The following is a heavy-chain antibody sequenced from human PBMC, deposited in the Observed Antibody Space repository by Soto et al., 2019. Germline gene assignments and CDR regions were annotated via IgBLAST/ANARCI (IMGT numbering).Heavy chain of an antibody. V-gene: IGHV4-34*01. J-gene: IGHJ6*02. CDR3: ATTHYDFLTSYHKTYGMDV. D-gene: IGHD3-9*01. Sequence: SSETLSLTCAVYGGSFSGYYWSWIRQPPGKGLEWIGEINHSGNTDYNPSLKSRVTISADTSKNQFSLRLSSVTAADTAIYFCATTHYDFLTSYHKTYGMDVWGHGTTVTVSS. CDR1: GGSFSGYY. CDR2: INHSGNT.